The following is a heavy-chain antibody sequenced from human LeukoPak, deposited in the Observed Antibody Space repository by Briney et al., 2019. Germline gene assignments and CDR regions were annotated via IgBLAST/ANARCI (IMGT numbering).Heavy chain of an antibody. D-gene: IGHD6-19*01. V-gene: IGHV3-21*04. CDR2: ISSSSSYI. J-gene: IGHJ3*02. Sequence: PGGSLRLSCAASGFTFSSYSMNWVRQAPGKGLEWVSSISSSSSYIYYADSVKGRFTISRDNAKNSLYLQMNSLRAEDTAVYYCARLLHSSGWYDLWGYNAFDIWGQGTMVTVSS. CDR1: GFTFSSYS. CDR3: ARLLHSSGWYDLWGYNAFDI.